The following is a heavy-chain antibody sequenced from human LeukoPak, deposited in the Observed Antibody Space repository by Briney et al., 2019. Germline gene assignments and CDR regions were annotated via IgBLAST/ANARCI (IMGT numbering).Heavy chain of an antibody. J-gene: IGHJ6*03. V-gene: IGHV1-69*13. CDR1: GGTFSSYA. CDR3: ASTHREFYYYYYMDV. CDR2: IIPIFGTA. Sequence: PAASVKVSCKASGGTFSSYAISWVRQAPGQGIEWMGGIIPIFGTANYAQKFQGRVTITADESTSTAYMELSSLRSEDTAVYYCASTHREFYYYYYMDVWGKGTTVTVSS. D-gene: IGHD3-10*01.